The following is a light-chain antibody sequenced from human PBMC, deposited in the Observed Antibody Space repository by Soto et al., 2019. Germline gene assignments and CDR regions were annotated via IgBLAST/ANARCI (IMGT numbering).Light chain of an antibody. CDR3: QQYGT. J-gene: IGKJ2*01. CDR2: DAS. CDR1: QCISSW. V-gene: IGKV1-5*01. Sequence: DIQMTQSPSTLSASVGDRVTITCRASQCISSWLAWYQQKPGKAPKLLIYDASSLESGVPSRFSGSGSGTEFTLTISSLQPDDFATYYCQQYGTFGQGTKLEIK.